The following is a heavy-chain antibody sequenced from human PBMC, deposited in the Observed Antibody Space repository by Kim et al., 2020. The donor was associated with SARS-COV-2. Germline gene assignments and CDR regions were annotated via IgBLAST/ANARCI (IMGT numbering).Heavy chain of an antibody. CDR1: GFTFSSYS. D-gene: IGHD3-22*01. J-gene: IGHJ3*02. CDR3: ARDRTPSFLDSSDYDAFDI. Sequence: GGSLRLSCAASGFTFSSYSMNWVRQAPGKGLEWVSSISSSSSYIYYADSVKGRFTISRDNAKNSLYLQMNSLRAEDTAVYYCARDRTPSFLDSSDYDAFDIWGQGTMVTVSS. CDR2: ISSSSSYI. V-gene: IGHV3-21*01.